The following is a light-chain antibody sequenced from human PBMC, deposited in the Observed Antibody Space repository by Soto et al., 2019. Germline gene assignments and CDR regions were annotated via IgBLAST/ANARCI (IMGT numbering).Light chain of an antibody. V-gene: IGKV3-11*01. CDR2: DAS. CDR3: QQRSNWPPIT. Sequence: EIVLTQSPATLSLSPGERATLSCRASQSVSSYLAWYQQKPGQAPRLLIYDASNRATGIPARFSGSGSGTDFTLTISSLEPEDSAVYCCQQRSNWPPITFGQGTRLETK. CDR1: QSVSSY. J-gene: IGKJ5*01.